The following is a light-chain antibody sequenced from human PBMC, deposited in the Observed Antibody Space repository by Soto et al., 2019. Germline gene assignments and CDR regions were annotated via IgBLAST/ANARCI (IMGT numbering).Light chain of an antibody. CDR2: DAS. V-gene: IGKV3-11*01. J-gene: IGKJ5*01. CDR3: QQYGSAPPIT. CDR1: QRVSSY. Sequence: ENVLTQSPATLSLSPGGRSTLSCRASQRVSSYLAWYQQKPGQAPRLLIYDASNRATGIPARFSGSGSGTDFTLTISSLEPEDFAVYYCQQYGSAPPITFGRGTRLEIK.